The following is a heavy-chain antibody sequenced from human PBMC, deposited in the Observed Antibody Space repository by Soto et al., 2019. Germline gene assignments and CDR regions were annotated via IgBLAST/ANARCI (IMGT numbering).Heavy chain of an antibody. CDR2: IYYSGST. CDR1: GVSISSGGYY. J-gene: IGHJ4*02. CDR3: ARVPLDCSGGSCFTFDY. D-gene: IGHD2-15*01. V-gene: IGHV4-31*03. Sequence: QVQLQESGPGLVKPSQTLSLTCTVSGVSISSGGYYWSWIRQHPGKGLEWVGYIYYSGSTYYHPSLKSRVTISVDTSKNQFTLKLSSVTAADTAVYYCARVPLDCSGGSCFTFDYWGQGTLVTVSS.